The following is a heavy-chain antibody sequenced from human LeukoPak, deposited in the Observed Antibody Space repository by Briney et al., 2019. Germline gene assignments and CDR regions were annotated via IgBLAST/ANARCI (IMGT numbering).Heavy chain of an antibody. D-gene: IGHD4/OR15-4a*01. CDR1: GFTFSSYW. CDR3: ARDRHDSGGAFDI. J-gene: IGHJ3*02. Sequence: GGSLRLSCAASGFTFSSYWMNWARQAPGKGLEWVASINHNGNVNYYVDSVKGRFTISRDNAKNSLYLQMSNLRAEDTAVYYCARDRHDSGGAFDIWGQGTMVTVSS. CDR2: INHNGNVN. V-gene: IGHV3-7*03.